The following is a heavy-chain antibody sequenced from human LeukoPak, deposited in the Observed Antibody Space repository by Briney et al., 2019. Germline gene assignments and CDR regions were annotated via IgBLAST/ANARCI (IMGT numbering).Heavy chain of an antibody. V-gene: IGHV3-21*01. CDR3: ARDLVGGAFDI. CDR2: ISSSSYI. Sequence: PGGSLRLSCAASGFTFSSYSMNWVRQAPGKGLEWVSSISSSSYIYYADSVKGRFTISRDNAKNSLYLQMNSLRAEDTAVYYCARDLVGGAFDIWGQGTMVTVSS. J-gene: IGHJ3*02. D-gene: IGHD1-26*01. CDR1: GFTFSSYS.